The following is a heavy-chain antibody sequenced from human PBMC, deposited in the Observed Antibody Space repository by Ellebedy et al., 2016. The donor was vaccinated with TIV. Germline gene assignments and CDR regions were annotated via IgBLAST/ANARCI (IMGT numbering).Heavy chain of an antibody. Sequence: PGGSLRLSCAASGFTFRTYWMHWVRQAPGKGLVWVSRINSDGSSTSYADSVKGRFTISRDNANNTVYLQMNSLRAEDTAVFYCARNRHVERGDCLDYWGQGTLVTVSS. D-gene: IGHD2-21*02. CDR1: GFTFRTYW. V-gene: IGHV3-74*01. CDR2: INSDGSST. CDR3: ARNRHVERGDCLDY. J-gene: IGHJ4*02.